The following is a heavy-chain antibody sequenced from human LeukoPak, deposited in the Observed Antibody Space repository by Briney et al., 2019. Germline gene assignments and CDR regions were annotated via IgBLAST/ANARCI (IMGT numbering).Heavy chain of an antibody. CDR2: IYTSGST. J-gene: IGHJ5*02. CDR1: GGSISSYY. V-gene: IGHV4-4*07. Sequence: PSETLSLTCTVSGGSISSYYWSWIRQPAGKGLEWIGRIYTSGSTNYNPSLKSRVTLSLDTSKNQFSLRLTSVTAADTAVYYCARGGGPTAAAGQFDPWGQGTLVTVSS. CDR3: ARGGGPTAAAGQFDP. D-gene: IGHD6-13*01.